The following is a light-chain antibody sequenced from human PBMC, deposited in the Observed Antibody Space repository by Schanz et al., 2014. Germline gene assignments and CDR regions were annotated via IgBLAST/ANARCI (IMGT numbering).Light chain of an antibody. Sequence: EIVLTQSPGTLSLSPGERATLSCRASQSISSKYFAWYQQRPGQAPRLLIYGASNRATGIPARFSGSGSGTDFTLTISSLEPEDFAVYYCQQRSNWPWTFGQGTKVEIK. J-gene: IGKJ1*01. CDR3: QQRSNWPWT. CDR1: QSISSKY. CDR2: GAS. V-gene: IGKV3-11*01.